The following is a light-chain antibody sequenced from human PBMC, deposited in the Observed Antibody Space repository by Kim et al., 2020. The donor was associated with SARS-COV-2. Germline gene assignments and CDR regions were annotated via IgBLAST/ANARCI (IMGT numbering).Light chain of an antibody. V-gene: IGKV3-20*01. CDR1: QSVSSRH. J-gene: IGKJ1*01. CDR3: HQYVTIPRT. Sequence: LSPGERGTLSCRASQSVSSRHLAWYQQKPGQAPRLLIYSTSTRATGIPDRFSGSGTGTDFSLTISRLEPEDFAVYYCHQYVTIPRTFGQGTKVEI. CDR2: STS.